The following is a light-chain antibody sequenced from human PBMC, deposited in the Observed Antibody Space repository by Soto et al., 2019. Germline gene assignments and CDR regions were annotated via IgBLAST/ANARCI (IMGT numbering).Light chain of an antibody. J-gene: IGKJ2*01. CDR2: DAS. CDR1: QTISSW. V-gene: IGKV1-5*01. Sequence: DLQMTQSPSTLSVSVGDRVTITCRASQTISSWLAWYQQKPGKAPKLLIYDASSLERGVPSRFSGSGSGTKFTLTISSLQPDDFATYYCQQSYNYSHTFGQGTKVEIK. CDR3: QQSYNYSHT.